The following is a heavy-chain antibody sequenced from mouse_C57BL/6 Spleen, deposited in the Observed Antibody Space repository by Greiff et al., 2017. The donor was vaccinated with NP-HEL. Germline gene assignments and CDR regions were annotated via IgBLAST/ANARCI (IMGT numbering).Heavy chain of an antibody. V-gene: IGHV1-4*01. D-gene: IGHD3-2*02. J-gene: IGHJ2*01. CDR2: INPSSGYT. CDR1: GYTFTSYT. CDR3: ARYSSGSLDY. Sequence: VQLQQSGAELARPGASVKMSCKASGYTFTSYTMHWVKQRPGQGLEWIGYINPSSGYTKYNQKFKDKATLTADKSSSTAYMQLSSLTSEDSAVYYCARYSSGSLDYWGQGTTLTVSS.